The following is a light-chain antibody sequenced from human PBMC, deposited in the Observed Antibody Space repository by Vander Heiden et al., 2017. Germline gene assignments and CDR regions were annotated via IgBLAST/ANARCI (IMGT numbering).Light chain of an antibody. V-gene: IGKV1-33*01. CDR3: QQYCNLPLT. J-gene: IGKJ4*01. CDR1: QDISNY. CDR2: DAA. Sequence: DIQMTQSPSSLSASVGDRVTITCQASQDISNYLNWYQQKPGKAPKRLIYDAANLETGVPSRFSGSGSGTDCTFPISSLQPEDIATYYCQQYCNLPLTFGGGTKVEIK.